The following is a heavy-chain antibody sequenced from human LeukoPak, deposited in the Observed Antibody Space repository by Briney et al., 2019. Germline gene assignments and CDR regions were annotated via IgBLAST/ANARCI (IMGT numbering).Heavy chain of an antibody. D-gene: IGHD1-14*01. J-gene: IGHJ4*02. Sequence: GGSLTLSCAASGFTVSSNYMSWVRQAPGKGLEWVSVIYSGGRTYYADSVKGRFTISRDDSKNTVYLQLNSLRVEDTAVYYCARHTENHNYFDYWGQGTLVTVSS. V-gene: IGHV3-66*04. CDR3: ARHTENHNYFDY. CDR2: IYSGGRT. CDR1: GFTVSSNY.